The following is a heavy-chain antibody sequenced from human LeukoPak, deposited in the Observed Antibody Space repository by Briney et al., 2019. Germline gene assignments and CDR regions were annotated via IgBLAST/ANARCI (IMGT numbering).Heavy chain of an antibody. Sequence: SETLSLTCTVSGGSVSSGSYYWSWIRQPPGKGLVWIVYIYYSGSTNYNPSLKSRVTILVDTSKNQFSLKLSSVTAADTAVYYCARDRGRGYCSGGSCPRRSWFDPWGQGTLVTVSS. D-gene: IGHD2-15*01. V-gene: IGHV4-61*01. CDR1: GGSVSSGSYY. J-gene: IGHJ5*02. CDR3: ARDRGRGYCSGGSCPRRSWFDP. CDR2: IYYSGST.